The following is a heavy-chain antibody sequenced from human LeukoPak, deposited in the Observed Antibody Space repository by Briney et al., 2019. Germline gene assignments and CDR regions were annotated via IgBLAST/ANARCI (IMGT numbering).Heavy chain of an antibody. Sequence: SETLSLTCTVSGGSISSNNYYWGWIRQPPGKGLEWIGSIYYGGYTYYNPSLKSRVTISVDTSKNQFSLKLSSVTAADTAVYYCQSRFLEWLLDYWGQGTLVTVSS. CDR3: QSRFLEWLLDY. CDR2: IYYGGYT. CDR1: GGSISSNNYY. V-gene: IGHV4-39*01. J-gene: IGHJ4*02. D-gene: IGHD3-3*01.